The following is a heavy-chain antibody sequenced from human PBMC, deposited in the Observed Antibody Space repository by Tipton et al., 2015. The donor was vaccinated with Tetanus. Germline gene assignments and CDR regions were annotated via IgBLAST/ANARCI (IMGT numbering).Heavy chain of an antibody. J-gene: IGHJ4*02. Sequence: SLRLSCAASGLTFSSFAMNWVRQAPGRGLEWVSTITVSGDTTYYADSVKGRFNISRDNSKNTLYLQMNSLRAEDTAVYFCAKGHTGGYFDYWGRGTLVTVS. D-gene: IGHD2-8*02. CDR3: AKGHTGGYFDY. CDR2: ITVSGDTT. CDR1: GLTFSSFA. V-gene: IGHV3-23*01.